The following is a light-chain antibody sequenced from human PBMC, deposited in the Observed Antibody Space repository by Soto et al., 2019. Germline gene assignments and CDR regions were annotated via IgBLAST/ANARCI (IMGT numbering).Light chain of an antibody. Sequence: EIVLTQSPVTLSLSPGERATLSCRASRSFASSYLGWYQQKPGQAPRLLIYAASTRATGIPDRFSGSGSAADATLTISRLEPEDSAVYYCQHSDSDPPYPVGQVTK. CDR1: RSFASSY. CDR2: AAS. CDR3: QHSDSDPPYP. J-gene: IGKJ2*01. V-gene: IGKV3-20*01.